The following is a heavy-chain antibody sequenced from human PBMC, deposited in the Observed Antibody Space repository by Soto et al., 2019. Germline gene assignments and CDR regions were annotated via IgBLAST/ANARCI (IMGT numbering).Heavy chain of an antibody. D-gene: IGHD6-19*01. CDR2: ISYDVSNK. CDR1: GITFSSYA. J-gene: IGHJ4*02. V-gene: IGHV3-30*18. CDR3: AKGTGWYCDY. Sequence: GGSLRLSCAASGITFSSYAMYWVRQAPGKGLEWVAVISYDVSNKYYADSVKGRFTISRDNSKNTLYLQMNSLRAEDTAVYHCAKGTGWYCDYWGQGTLVTVSS.